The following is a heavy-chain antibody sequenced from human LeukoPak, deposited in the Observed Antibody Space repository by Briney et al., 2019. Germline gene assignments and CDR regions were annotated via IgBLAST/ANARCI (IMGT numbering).Heavy chain of an antibody. D-gene: IGHD6-13*01. V-gene: IGHV4-59*01. J-gene: IGHJ4*02. Sequence: PSETLSLTCTVSGGSISSYYWSWIRQPPGKGLEWIGYIYYSGSTNYNPSLKSRVTISVDTSKNQFSLKLSSVTAADTAVYYCARVAAAGSAFLLDYWGQGTLVTVSS. CDR3: ARVAAAGSAFLLDY. CDR2: IYYSGST. CDR1: GGSISSYY.